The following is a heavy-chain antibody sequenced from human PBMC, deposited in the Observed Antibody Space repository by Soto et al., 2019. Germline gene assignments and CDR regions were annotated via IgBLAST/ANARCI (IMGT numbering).Heavy chain of an antibody. J-gene: IGHJ4*02. V-gene: IGHV3-30-3*01. CDR3: ARDRKMGATPYFDY. CDR1: GFTFSSYA. D-gene: IGHD1-26*01. CDR2: ISYDGSNK. Sequence: GGSLRLSCAASGFTFSSYAMHWVRQAPGKGLEWVAVISYDGSNKYYADSVKGRFTISRDNSKNTLYLQMNSLRAEDTAVYYCARDRKMGATPYFDYWGQGTLVTVSS.